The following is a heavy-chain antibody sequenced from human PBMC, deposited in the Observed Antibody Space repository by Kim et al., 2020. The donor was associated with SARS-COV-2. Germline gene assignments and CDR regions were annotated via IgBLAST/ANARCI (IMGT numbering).Heavy chain of an antibody. CDR3: AREGIAVAGENSFDY. V-gene: IGHV3-21*04. D-gene: IGHD6-19*01. J-gene: IGHJ4*02. Sequence: DSVKGQFTISRDNAKNSRYLQMNSLRAEDTALYYCAREGIAVAGENSFDYWGQGTLVTVSS.